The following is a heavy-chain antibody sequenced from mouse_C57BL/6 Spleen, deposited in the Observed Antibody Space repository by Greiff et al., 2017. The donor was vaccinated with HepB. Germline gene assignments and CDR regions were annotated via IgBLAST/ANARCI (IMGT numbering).Heavy chain of an antibody. J-gene: IGHJ4*01. CDR2: IDPSDSYT. CDR3: ARGTTVVDGAMDY. D-gene: IGHD1-1*01. V-gene: IGHV1-50*01. CDR1: GYTFTSYW. Sequence: QVQLQQPGAELVKPGASVKLSCKASGYTFTSYWMQWVKQRPGQGLEWIGEIDPSDSYTNYNQKFKGKATLTVDTSSSTAYMQLSSLTSEDSAVYDCARGTTVVDGAMDYWGQGTSVTVSS.